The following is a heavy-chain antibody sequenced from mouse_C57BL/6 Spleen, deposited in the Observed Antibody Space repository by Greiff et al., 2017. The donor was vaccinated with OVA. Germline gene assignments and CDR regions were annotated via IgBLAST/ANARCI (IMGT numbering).Heavy chain of an antibody. Sequence: QVQLQQPGAELVKPGASVKMSCKASGYTFTSYWITWVKQRPGQGLEWIGDIYPGSGSTNYNEKFKSKATLTVDTSSSTAYMQLSSLTSEDSAVYYCARWTYYSNYGDYWGQGTTLTVSS. CDR2: IYPGSGST. J-gene: IGHJ2*01. CDR1: GYTFTSYW. V-gene: IGHV1-55*01. D-gene: IGHD2-5*01. CDR3: ARWTYYSNYGDY.